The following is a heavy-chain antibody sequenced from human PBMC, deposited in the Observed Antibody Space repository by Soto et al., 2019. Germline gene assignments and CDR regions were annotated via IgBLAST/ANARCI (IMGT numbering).Heavy chain of an antibody. V-gene: IGHV3-30*18. CDR3: AKTARDSSGYYNYYYGMDV. D-gene: IGHD3-22*01. CDR1: GFTFSSYE. CDR2: ISYDGSNK. J-gene: IGHJ6*02. Sequence: PGGPLRLSCAASGFTFSSYEMDWVRQAPGKGLEWVAVISYDGSNKYYADSVKGRFTISRDNSKNTLYLQMNSLRAEDTAVYYCAKTARDSSGYYNYYYGMDVWGQGTTVTVSS.